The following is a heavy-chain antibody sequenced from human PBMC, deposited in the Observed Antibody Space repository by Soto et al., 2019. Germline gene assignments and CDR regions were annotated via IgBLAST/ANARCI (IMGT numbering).Heavy chain of an antibody. Sequence: PGGSLRLSCAASGFTFSSYAMSWVRQAPGKGLEWVSAISGSGGSTYYADSVKGRFTISRDNSKNTLYLQMNSLRAEDTAVYYCAKVHTYYDFWSGYCFDYWGQGTLVTVSS. CDR2: ISGSGGST. V-gene: IGHV3-23*01. D-gene: IGHD3-3*01. J-gene: IGHJ4*02. CDR3: AKVHTYYDFWSGYCFDY. CDR1: GFTFSSYA.